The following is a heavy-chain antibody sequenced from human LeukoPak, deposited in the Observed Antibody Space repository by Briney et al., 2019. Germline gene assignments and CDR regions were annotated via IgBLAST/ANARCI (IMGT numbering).Heavy chain of an antibody. Sequence: GGSLRLSCAASGFTFSSYSMNWVRQAPGKGLEWVSHISSSSSTIYYADSVKGRFTISRDNAKKSLYLQMNSLRVEDTAVYYCARGGSYSCLDYWGQGTLVTVSS. CDR3: ARGGSYSCLDY. V-gene: IGHV3-48*04. CDR1: GFTFSSYS. CDR2: ISSSSSTI. D-gene: IGHD3-10*01. J-gene: IGHJ4*02.